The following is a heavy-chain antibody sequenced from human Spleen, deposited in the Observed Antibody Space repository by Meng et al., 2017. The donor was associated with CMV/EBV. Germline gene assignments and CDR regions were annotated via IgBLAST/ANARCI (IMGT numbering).Heavy chain of an antibody. J-gene: IGHJ4*02. D-gene: IGHD3-16*01. V-gene: IGHV3-23*01. CDR2: ISGSANST. CDR3: AIFGWGTLFDY. CDR1: GFTFSGYA. Sequence: LSCAASGFTFSGYAMSWVRQGPGKEMEWGSSISGSANSTEYAESVKGRFTISRDNSKNTLYLQMNSLRAEDTAVYYCAIFGWGTLFDYWGQGTLVTVSS.